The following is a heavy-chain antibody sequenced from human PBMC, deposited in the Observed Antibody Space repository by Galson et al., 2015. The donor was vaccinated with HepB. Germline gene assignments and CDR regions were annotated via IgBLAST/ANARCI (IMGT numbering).Heavy chain of an antibody. CDR1: GFTSSNSW. CDR2: IKEDGSET. J-gene: IGHJ4*02. CDR3: TKEGGGYYADY. V-gene: IGHV3-7*03. Sequence: SLRLSCAASGFTSSNSWMSWVRQAPGKGLEWVANIKEDGSETYYVDSVKGRFTISRDNTKNSLYLQMNSLRVEDTAVYYCTKEGGGYYADYWGQGTLVTVSS. D-gene: IGHD2-2*01.